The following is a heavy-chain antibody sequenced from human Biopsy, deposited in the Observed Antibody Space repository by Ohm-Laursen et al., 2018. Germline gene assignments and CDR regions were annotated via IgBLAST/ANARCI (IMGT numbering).Heavy chain of an antibody. CDR1: SFSISNNNSY. CDR3: ARDYDTSGYYYVS. J-gene: IGHJ5*02. Sequence: TLSLTFSFSSFSISNNNSYWGLIRHPPGNGLYFIVILFYLVIPHYKPSLNMRVNISVYTSKNHFSLKLNSVTAADTAVYYCARDYDTSGYYYVSWGQGTLVTVSS. CDR2: LFYLVIP. D-gene: IGHD3-22*01. V-gene: IGHV4-39*02.